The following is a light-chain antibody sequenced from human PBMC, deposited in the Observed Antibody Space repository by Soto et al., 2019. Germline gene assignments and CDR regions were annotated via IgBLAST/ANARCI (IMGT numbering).Light chain of an antibody. V-gene: IGKV3-11*01. CDR1: QSIGNS. CDR3: QQGT. Sequence: EIVLTQSPATMSLSPGDRATLSCRASQSIGNSLAWYQQKRGQPPRLLIYDASSRPTAIPARFSGRGSATDFTLTISSLEPEDFAVYFCQQGTLGQGTKVEI. CDR2: DAS. J-gene: IGKJ1*01.